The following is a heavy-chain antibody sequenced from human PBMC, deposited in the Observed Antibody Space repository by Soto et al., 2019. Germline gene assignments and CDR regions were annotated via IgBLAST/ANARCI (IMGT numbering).Heavy chain of an antibody. D-gene: IGHD2-15*01. CDR2: IYYSGST. CDR1: GGSISSGGYY. J-gene: IGHJ6*02. V-gene: IGHV4-31*03. CDR3: ARDIVVVVAATPRQYGMDV. Sequence: KPSETLSLTCTVSGGSISSGGYYWSWIRQHPGKGLEWIGYIYYSGSTYYNPSLKSRVTISVDTSKNQFSLKLSSVTAADTAVYYCARDIVVVVAATPRQYGMDVWGQGTTVTVSS.